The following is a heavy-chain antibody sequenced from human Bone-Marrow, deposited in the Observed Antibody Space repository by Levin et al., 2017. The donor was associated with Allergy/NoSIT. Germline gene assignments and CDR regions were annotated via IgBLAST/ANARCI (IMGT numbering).Heavy chain of an antibody. J-gene: IGHJ6*02. CDR1: GFTFPDYA. CDR2: IRGKAYGGTT. V-gene: IGHV3-49*03. Sequence: GGSLRLSCAGSGFTFPDYAMSWFRQPPGKGLEWVGFIRGKAYGGTTEYAASVKGRFSISSDDSRSIAYLQMNSLKTEDTAVYYCARVRNFWSGFGSSDVWGQGTAVTVSS. CDR3: ARVRNFWSGFGSSDV. D-gene: IGHD3-3*01.